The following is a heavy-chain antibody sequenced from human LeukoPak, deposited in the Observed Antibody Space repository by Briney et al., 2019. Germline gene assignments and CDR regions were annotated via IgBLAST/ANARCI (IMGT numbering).Heavy chain of an antibody. CDR2: IIPIFGTA. V-gene: IGHV1-69*13. CDR1: GGTFISYA. D-gene: IGHD5-12*01. CDR3: ARGYDYSWAEYYYYGMDV. J-gene: IGHJ6*02. Sequence: GASVKVSCKASGGTFISYAISWVRQAPGQGLEWMGGIIPIFGTANYAQKFQGRVTITADESTSTAYMELSSLRSEDTAVYYCARGYDYSWAEYYYYGMDVWGQGTTVTVSS.